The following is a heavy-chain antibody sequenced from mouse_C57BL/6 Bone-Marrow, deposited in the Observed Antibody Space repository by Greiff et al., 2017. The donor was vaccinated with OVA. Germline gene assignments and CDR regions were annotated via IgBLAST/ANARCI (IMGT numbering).Heavy chain of an antibody. CDR2: IHTNSGST. D-gene: IGHD1-1*01. V-gene: IGHV1-64*01. CDR1: GYTFTSYW. J-gene: IGHJ4*01. Sequence: QVQLQQPGAELVKPGASVQLSCKASGYTFTSYWMHWLKQRPGQGLEWIGMIHTNSGSTHYHEKFKSKDRLTVDKYSSTAYMQLSSLTSEDSAVYYCARWRTVPYAMDYWGQGTSVTVSS. CDR3: ARWRTVPYAMDY.